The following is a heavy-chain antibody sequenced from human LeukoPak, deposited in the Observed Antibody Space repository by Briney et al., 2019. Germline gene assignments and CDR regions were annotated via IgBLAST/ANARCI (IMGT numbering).Heavy chain of an antibody. CDR1: GFTFSSYW. CDR3: ARDPIGYCSSTSCYAAFDI. V-gene: IGHV3-74*01. Sequence: GGSLRLSCAASGFTFSSYWMHWVRQAPGKGLVWVSRINTDGSSTSYADSVKGRFTISRDNAKNTLYLQMNSLRAEDTAVYYCARDPIGYCSSTSCYAAFDIWGQGTMVTVSS. D-gene: IGHD2-2*01. J-gene: IGHJ3*02. CDR2: INTDGSST.